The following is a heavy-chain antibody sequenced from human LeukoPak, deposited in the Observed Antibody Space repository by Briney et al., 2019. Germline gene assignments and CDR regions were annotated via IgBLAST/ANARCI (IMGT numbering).Heavy chain of an antibody. V-gene: IGHV3-11*01. CDR3: ARDVYYYDSSGYLPDY. Sequence: GGSLRLSCAASGFTFSDYYMSWIRQAPGKGLEWVSYISSSGSTIYYADSVKGRFTISRDNAKNSLYLQMNSLRAEDTAVYYCARDVYYYDSSGYLPDYWGQGTLSPSPQ. D-gene: IGHD3-22*01. CDR1: GFTFSDYY. J-gene: IGHJ4*02. CDR2: ISSSGSTI.